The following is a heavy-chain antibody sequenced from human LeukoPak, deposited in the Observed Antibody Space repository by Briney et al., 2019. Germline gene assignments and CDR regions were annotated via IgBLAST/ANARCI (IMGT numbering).Heavy chain of an antibody. CDR1: GGSFSGYY. V-gene: IGHV4-34*01. J-gene: IGHJ4*02. CDR2: INHSGST. D-gene: IGHD4-17*01. CDR3: ARGLTMTTVTPFDY. Sequence: PSETLSLTCAVYGGSFSGYYWSWIRQPPGKGLEWIGEINHSGSTNYNPSLKSRVTISVDTSKNQFSLKLSSVTAADTDVYYCARGLTMTTVTPFDYWGQGTLVTVSS.